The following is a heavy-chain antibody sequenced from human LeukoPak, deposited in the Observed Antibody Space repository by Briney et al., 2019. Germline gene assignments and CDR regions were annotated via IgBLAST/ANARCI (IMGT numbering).Heavy chain of an antibody. CDR3: ARSGGWFTV. D-gene: IGHD6-19*01. V-gene: IGHV6-1*01. CDR2: TYYRAKWHY. Sequence: QTLSLTCAVSGDSVSSNSAAWNWIRQSPSRGLEWLGRTYYRAKWHYEYAISVKSRITINPHTSKNQFSLQLNSVTPEDTAVYYCARSGGWFTVCGQGTLVTVSS. J-gene: IGHJ4*02. CDR1: GDSVSSNSAA.